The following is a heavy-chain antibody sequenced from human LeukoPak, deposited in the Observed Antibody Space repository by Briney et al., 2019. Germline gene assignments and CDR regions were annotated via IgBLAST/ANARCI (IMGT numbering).Heavy chain of an antibody. Sequence: SETLSLTCTVSGGSISSYYWSWIRQPPGKGLEWIGYIYYSGSTNYNPSLKSRVTISVDTSKNQFSLKLSSVTAADTAVYYCARHLSGKLSIAALTDYWGQGTLVTVSS. CDR1: GGSISSYY. V-gene: IGHV4-59*01. CDR2: IYYSGST. CDR3: ARHLSGKLSIAALTDY. D-gene: IGHD6-6*01. J-gene: IGHJ4*02.